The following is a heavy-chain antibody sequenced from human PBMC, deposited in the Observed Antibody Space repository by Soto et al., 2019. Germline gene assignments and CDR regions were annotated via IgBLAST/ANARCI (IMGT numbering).Heavy chain of an antibody. CDR2: IWYDGSNK. J-gene: IGHJ4*02. Sequence: QVQLVESGGGVVQPGRSLRLSCAASGFTFSSYGMHWVRQAPGKGLEWVAVIWYDGSNKYYADSVKGRFTISRDNSKNTLYLQMNILRVADTAVYSCARDNRDSTGWRLDCWGQGTLVTVSS. D-gene: IGHD6-19*01. CDR1: GFTFSSYG. V-gene: IGHV3-33*01. CDR3: ARDNRDSTGWRLDC.